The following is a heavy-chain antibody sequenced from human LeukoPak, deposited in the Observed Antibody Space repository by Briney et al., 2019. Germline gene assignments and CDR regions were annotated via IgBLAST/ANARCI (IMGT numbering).Heavy chain of an antibody. V-gene: IGHV3-23*01. CDR1: GFTFSSYA. Sequence: GGSLRLSCAASGFTFSSYAMSWVRQAPGKGLEWVSAISGSGRSTYYADSVKGRFTISRDNSKNTLYLQMNSLRAEDTAVYYCAKRNYYDSSGYYYDYWGQGTLVTVSS. CDR2: ISGSGRST. D-gene: IGHD3-22*01. J-gene: IGHJ4*02. CDR3: AKRNYYDSSGYYYDY.